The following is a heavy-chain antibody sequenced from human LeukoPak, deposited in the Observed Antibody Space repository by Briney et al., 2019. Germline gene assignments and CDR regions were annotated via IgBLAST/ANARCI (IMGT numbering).Heavy chain of an antibody. Sequence: ASVKVSCKASGYTFTNYDINWVRQGTGQGLEWMGWMNPNSGNTGYAQNFQGRVTMTRNTSISTAYMELSSLRYEDTAVYYCARDRITAVADWFDPWGQGTLVTVSS. V-gene: IGHV1-8*01. J-gene: IGHJ5*02. CDR2: MNPNSGNT. D-gene: IGHD6-19*01. CDR1: GYTFTNYD. CDR3: ARDRITAVADWFDP.